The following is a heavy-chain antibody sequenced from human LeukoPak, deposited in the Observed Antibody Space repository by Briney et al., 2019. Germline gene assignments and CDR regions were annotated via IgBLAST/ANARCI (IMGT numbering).Heavy chain of an antibody. CDR1: GFTFIDHY. CDR3: SRGHYGMDV. V-gene: IGHV3-11*01. CDR2: IGDSPRSI. Sequence: GGSLRLSCAASGFTFIDHYMSWIRQVPGKGLEWLSYIGDSPRSIYHADSVKGRFTISRDNAKNSVYLQMDSLRVEDTAVYYCSRGHYGMDVWGQGTTVIVSS. J-gene: IGHJ6*02.